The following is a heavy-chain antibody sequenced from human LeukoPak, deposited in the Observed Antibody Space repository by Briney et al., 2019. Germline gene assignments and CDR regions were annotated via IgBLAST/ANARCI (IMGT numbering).Heavy chain of an antibody. CDR3: ARTRYRPDSYSSSWYGWFEP. J-gene: IGHJ5*02. V-gene: IGHV4-34*01. CDR1: GGSFSSYY. D-gene: IGHD6-13*01. Sequence: KPSETLSLTCAVYGGSFSSYYWSWIRQPPGKGLEWVGEINHSGSTNYNPSLKSRVTISVDTSKNQFSLKLSSVTAADTAVYYCARTRYRPDSYSSSWYGWFEPWGQGTLVTVSS. CDR2: INHSGST.